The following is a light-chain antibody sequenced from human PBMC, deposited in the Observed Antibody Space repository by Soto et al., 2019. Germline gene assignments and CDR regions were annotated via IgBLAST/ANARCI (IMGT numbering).Light chain of an antibody. CDR2: DAS. Sequence: EIVFTQSPSTLSLSPGERATLSCRASQSVGNFLVWYQQKSGQAPRLLIYDASNRASGIPARFSGSGSGTDFTLTISSLEPEDFAVYHCQQRSSWPVTFGGGTKVDIK. CDR1: QSVGNF. CDR3: QQRSSWPVT. V-gene: IGKV3-11*01. J-gene: IGKJ4*01.